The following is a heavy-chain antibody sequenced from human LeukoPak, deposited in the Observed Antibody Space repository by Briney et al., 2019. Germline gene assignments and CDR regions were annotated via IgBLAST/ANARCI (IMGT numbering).Heavy chain of an antibody. CDR2: IYHSGST. CDR1: GGSVSSSNW. CDR3: ARAKAVAGNDY. Sequence: SETLSLTCAVSGGSVSSSNWWSWVRQPPGKGLEWIGEIYHSGSTYYNPSLKSRVTISVDTSKNQFSLKLSSVTAADTAVYYCARAKAVAGNDYWGQGTLVTVSS. D-gene: IGHD6-19*01. V-gene: IGHV4-4*02. J-gene: IGHJ4*02.